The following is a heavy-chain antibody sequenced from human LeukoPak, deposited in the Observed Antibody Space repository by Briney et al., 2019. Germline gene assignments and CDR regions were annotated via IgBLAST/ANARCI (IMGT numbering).Heavy chain of an antibody. CDR3: TRARIGTVTTSYYFDY. V-gene: IGHV3-49*03. CDR1: GFTFGDYA. Sequence: GGSLRLSCTASGFTFGDYAMSWFRQAPGKGLEWVSFIRSKGYGGTIKYAASVEGRFTISRDDSKSIAYLQMDSLKTEDTAVYYCTRARIGTVTTSYYFDYWGQGTLVTVSS. D-gene: IGHD4-17*01. J-gene: IGHJ4*02. CDR2: IRSKGYGGTI.